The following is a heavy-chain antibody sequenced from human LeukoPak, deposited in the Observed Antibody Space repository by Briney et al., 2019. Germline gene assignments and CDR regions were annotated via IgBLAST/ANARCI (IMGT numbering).Heavy chain of an antibody. CDR1: GDSISSSN. Sequence: PSETLSLTCAVSGDSISSSNWWSWVRQAPGKGLEWVSVISSSGDSTYYADSVKGRFTISRDNSKNTLYLQMNSLRAEDRAVYYCAKSYTMIVVVGAFDFWGQGTMVTVSS. CDR2: ISSSGDST. J-gene: IGHJ3*01. V-gene: IGHV3-23*01. D-gene: IGHD3-22*01. CDR3: AKSYTMIVVVGAFDF.